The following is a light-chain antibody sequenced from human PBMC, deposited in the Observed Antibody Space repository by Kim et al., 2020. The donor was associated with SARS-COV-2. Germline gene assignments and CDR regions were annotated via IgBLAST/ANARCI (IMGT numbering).Light chain of an antibody. Sequence: GQSVTISCTGTISDIGSYNRVSWYQQSPGTAPKLIIYAVINRPSGVPDRFSGSRSGNTASLTISGLQTEDEADYYYNSYTSSSTLVFGGGTQLTVL. J-gene: IGLJ2*01. CDR2: AVI. CDR1: ISDIGSYNR. V-gene: IGLV2-18*02. CDR3: NSYTSSSTLV.